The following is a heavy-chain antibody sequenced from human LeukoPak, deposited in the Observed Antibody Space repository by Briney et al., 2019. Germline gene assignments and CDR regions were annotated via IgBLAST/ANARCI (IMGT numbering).Heavy chain of an antibody. CDR1: GGSISGYY. V-gene: IGHV4-4*09. CDR3: AKREGPMSGSYDYFDP. D-gene: IGHD1-26*01. Sequence: SETLSLTCTVSGGSISGYYWSWIRQPPGQGLEWIAYIHSNGYTNYNPSLKSRVTISVDTSNNQFSLKVTSVTAAGTAMYYCAKREGPMSGSYDYFDPWGQGTLVTVS. CDR2: IHSNGYT. J-gene: IGHJ5*02.